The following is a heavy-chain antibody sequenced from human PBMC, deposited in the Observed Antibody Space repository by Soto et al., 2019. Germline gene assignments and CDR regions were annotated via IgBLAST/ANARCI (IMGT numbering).Heavy chain of an antibody. CDR2: IYYSGST. CDR1: GGSISSSSYY. J-gene: IGHJ4*02. CDR3: ARPEVRGANLDY. Sequence: SETLSLTCTVSGGSISSSSYYWGWIRQPPGKGLEWIGSIYYSGSTYYNPPLKSRVTISVDTSKNQFSLKLSSVTAADTAVYYCARPEVRGANLDYWGQGTLVTVSS. D-gene: IGHD3-10*01. V-gene: IGHV4-39*01.